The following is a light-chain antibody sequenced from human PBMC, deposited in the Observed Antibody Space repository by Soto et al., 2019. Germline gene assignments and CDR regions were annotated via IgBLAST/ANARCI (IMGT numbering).Light chain of an antibody. V-gene: IGKV3-15*01. CDR1: QSVSTK. CDR2: GAA. Sequence: EIVMTQSPATLSVSPGARATLSCRASQSVSTKLAWYQHKPGQPPSLLIYGAATRATGVPARFSGSGSGTQFTLTITSLQSEDFAVYYCQQYYTWTWTFGQGTRVEV. CDR3: QQYYTWTWT. J-gene: IGKJ1*01.